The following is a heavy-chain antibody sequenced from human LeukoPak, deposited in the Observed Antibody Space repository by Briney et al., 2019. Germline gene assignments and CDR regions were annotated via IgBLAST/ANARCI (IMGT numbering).Heavy chain of an antibody. D-gene: IGHD6-13*01. Sequence: PGGSLRLSCVASGFTFSSYGMQWVRQAPGKGLEWVAVISYDGSNKYYADSVKGRFTISRDNSKNTLYLQMNSLRAEDTAVYYCARVHSSSWWYFDYWGQGTLVTVSS. CDR2: ISYDGSNK. CDR3: ARVHSSSWWYFDY. CDR1: GFTFSSYG. J-gene: IGHJ4*02. V-gene: IGHV3-30*03.